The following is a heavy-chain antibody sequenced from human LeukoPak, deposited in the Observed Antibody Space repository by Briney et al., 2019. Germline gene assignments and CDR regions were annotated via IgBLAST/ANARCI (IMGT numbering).Heavy chain of an antibody. Sequence: GESLKISCEASGYIFTTYWIGWVRQMPGKGLEWMGIIYPGDSDTRYSPSFQGQVTISADKSISTAYLQWSSLKASDTAMYYCVRVDGNSAPPDYWGQGTLVTVSS. CDR1: GYIFTTYW. D-gene: IGHD4-23*01. CDR2: IYPGDSDT. J-gene: IGHJ4*02. CDR3: VRVDGNSAPPDY. V-gene: IGHV5-51*01.